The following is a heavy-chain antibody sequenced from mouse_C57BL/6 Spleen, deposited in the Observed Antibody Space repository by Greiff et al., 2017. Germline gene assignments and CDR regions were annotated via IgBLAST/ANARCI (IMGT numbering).Heavy chain of an antibody. CDR1: GYTFTSYW. V-gene: IGHV1-50*01. CDR2: IDPSDSDT. CDR3: ARRGAHDYFDY. D-gene: IGHD1-3*01. J-gene: IGHJ2*01. Sequence: QVQLQQPGAELVKPGASVKLSCKASGYTFTSYWMQWVKQRPGQGLEWIGEIDPSDSDTNYNQKFKGKATLTVDTSSSTAYMQLSSLTSEDSAVYYCARRGAHDYFDYWGQGTTLTVSA.